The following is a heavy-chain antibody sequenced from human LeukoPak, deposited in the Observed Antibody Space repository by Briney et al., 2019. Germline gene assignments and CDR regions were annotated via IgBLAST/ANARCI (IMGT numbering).Heavy chain of an antibody. V-gene: IGHV3-7*05. CDR3: ARGRGSDY. J-gene: IGHJ4*02. D-gene: IGHD3-16*01. CDR2: IQQDGSER. Sequence: PGGSLRLSCAAAGFTFSSFSMSWVRQSPGKGLEWVANIQQDGSERYYVDSVKGRFTISRDNAKNSLYLQMNSLRAEDSAVYYCARGRGSDYWGQGTLVTVSS. CDR1: GFTFSSFS.